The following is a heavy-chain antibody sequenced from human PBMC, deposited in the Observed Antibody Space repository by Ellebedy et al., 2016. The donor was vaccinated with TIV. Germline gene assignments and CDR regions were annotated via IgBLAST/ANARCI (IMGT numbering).Heavy chain of an antibody. CDR1: GGSISSFY. D-gene: IGHD3-10*01. J-gene: IGHJ5*02. V-gene: IGHV4-59*08. Sequence: SETLSLTCTVSGGSISSFYWSWIRQPPGKALEWIGYLSYNGSTNYNPSLKSRVTISLDTSKNQFSLKLSSVTAADTAVYYCARWFGELLYVRWFDPWGQGTLVTVSS. CDR2: LSYNGST. CDR3: ARWFGELLYVRWFDP.